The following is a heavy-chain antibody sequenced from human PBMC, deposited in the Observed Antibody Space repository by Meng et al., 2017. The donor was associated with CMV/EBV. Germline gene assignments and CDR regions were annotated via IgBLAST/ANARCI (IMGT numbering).Heavy chain of an antibody. CDR1: GCSISSSSYY. CDR3: ARPHYANNFDY. D-gene: IGHD4-17*01. CDR2: IYYSGST. J-gene: IGHJ4*02. V-gene: IGHV4-39*01. Sequence: SETLSLTCTASGCSISSSSYYWGGIRQPPGKGLEWIGSIYYSGSTYYNPSLKSRVTISVDTSKNQFSLRLSSVAAADTAVYYCARPHYANNFDYWGQGTLVTVSS.